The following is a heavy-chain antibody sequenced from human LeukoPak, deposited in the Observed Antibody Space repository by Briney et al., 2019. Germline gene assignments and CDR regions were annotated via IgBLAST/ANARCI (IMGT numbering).Heavy chain of an antibody. CDR3: ARPRQSYGVVSWVFDY. V-gene: IGHV4-4*07. J-gene: IGHJ4*02. CDR2: IYTSGST. Sequence: SEILSLTCTVSGGSISSYYWSWIRQPAGKGLEWIGRIYTSGSTNYNPSLKSRVTMSVDTSKNQFSLKLSSVTAADTAVYYCARPRQSYGVVSWVFDYWGQGTLVTVSS. D-gene: IGHD4-17*01. CDR1: GGSISSYY.